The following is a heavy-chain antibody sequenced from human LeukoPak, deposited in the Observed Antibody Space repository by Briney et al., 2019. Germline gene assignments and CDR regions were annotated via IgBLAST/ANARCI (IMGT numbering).Heavy chain of an antibody. CDR3: ARKRGSIAAAGTVWFDP. V-gene: IGHV1-18*01. J-gene: IGHJ5*02. CDR1: GYTFTSYG. CDR2: ISAYNGNT. D-gene: IGHD6-13*01. Sequence: ASVKVSCKASGYTFTSYGISWVRQAPGQGLEWMGWISAYNGNTNYAQKLQGRVTMTTDTSTSTAYMELSSLRSEDTAVYYCARKRGSIAAAGTVWFDPWGQGTLVTVSS.